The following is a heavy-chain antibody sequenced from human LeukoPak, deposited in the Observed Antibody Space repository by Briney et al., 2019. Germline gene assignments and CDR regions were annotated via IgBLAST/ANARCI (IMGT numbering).Heavy chain of an antibody. CDR2: ISAYNGNT. D-gene: IGHD2-15*01. CDR1: GYTFTSYG. J-gene: IGHJ4*02. CDR3: ARCTGGGSCYGVRY. Sequence: GASVKVSCKASGYTFTSYGTSWVRQAPGEGLEWMGWISAYNGNTNYAQKLQGRVTMTTDTSTSTAYMELRSLRSDDTAVYYCARCTGGGSCYGVRYWGQGTLVTVSS. V-gene: IGHV1-18*01.